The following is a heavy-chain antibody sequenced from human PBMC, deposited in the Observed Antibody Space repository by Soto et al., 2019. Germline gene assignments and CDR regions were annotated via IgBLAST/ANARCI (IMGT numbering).Heavy chain of an antibody. CDR3: ARARFLEWLLYDFDY. CDR1: GYTFTSYG. V-gene: IGHV1-18*01. J-gene: IGHJ4*02. Sequence: ASVKVSFKASGYTFTSYGISWVRQAPGQGLEWMGWISAYNGNTNYAQKLQGRVTMTTDTSTSTAYMELRSLRSDDTAVYYCARARFLEWLLYDFDYWGQGTLVTVSS. D-gene: IGHD3-3*01. CDR2: ISAYNGNT.